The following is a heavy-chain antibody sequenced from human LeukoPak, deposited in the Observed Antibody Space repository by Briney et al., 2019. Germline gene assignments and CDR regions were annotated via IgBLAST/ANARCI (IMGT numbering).Heavy chain of an antibody. J-gene: IGHJ5*02. CDR2: IYHSGST. D-gene: IGHD2-2*01. V-gene: IGHV4-38-2*01. CDR3: ARHVDQLLNWFDP. CDR1: GYSISSGYY. Sequence: SETLSLTCAVSGYSISSGYYCGWIRQPPGKGLEWIGSIYHSGSTYYNPSLKSRVTISVDTSKNQFSLKLSSVTAADTAVYYCARHVDQLLNWFDPWGQGTLVTVSS.